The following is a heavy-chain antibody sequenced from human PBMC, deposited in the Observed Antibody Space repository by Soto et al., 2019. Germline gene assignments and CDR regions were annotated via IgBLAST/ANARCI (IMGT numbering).Heavy chain of an antibody. CDR1: GFAFNRFG. D-gene: IGHD6-13*01. V-gene: IGHV3-33*01. CDR2: IWYDESNK. CDR3: VRDDRVAAAGPYYYYAMDL. J-gene: IGHJ6*02. Sequence: QVQLVESGGGVVRPGRSLRLSCAASGFAFNRFGVHWVRQAPGKGLEWVAVIWYDESNKFYADSVKGRFSISRDNSKNRLYLQMNSLRAEDTAVYYCVRDDRVAAAGPYYYYAMDLWGQGTTVIVSS.